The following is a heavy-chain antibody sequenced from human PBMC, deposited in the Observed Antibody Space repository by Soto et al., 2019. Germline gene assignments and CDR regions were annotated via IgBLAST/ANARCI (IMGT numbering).Heavy chain of an antibody. CDR3: AKRTVGWYFDL. Sequence: EVQLLESGGGLVQPGGSLRLSCAASGFTFTSYAMNWVRQAPGKGLEWVSVISGSGGSTYYADAVKGRFTISRDNSKNTLYLQMNSLRAEDTAVYYCAKRTVGWYFDLWGRGTLVTVSS. J-gene: IGHJ2*01. CDR2: ISGSGGST. D-gene: IGHD4-17*01. CDR1: GFTFTSYA. V-gene: IGHV3-23*01.